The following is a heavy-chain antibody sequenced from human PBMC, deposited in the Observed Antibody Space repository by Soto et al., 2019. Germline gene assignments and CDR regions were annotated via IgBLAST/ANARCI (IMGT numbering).Heavy chain of an antibody. V-gene: IGHV3-21*01. J-gene: IGHJ4*02. CDR3: ARDPPLSVLVVAATDDF. Sequence: PGGSLRLSCAASGFTFTNHNMNWVRQAPGKGLEWVSSISSSSSFRNYADSVKGRFSISRDNDKNLVYLQMDSLRAEDTAVYYCARDPPLSVLVVAATDDFWGQGTLVTVSS. D-gene: IGHD2-15*01. CDR2: ISSSSSFR. CDR1: GFTFTNHN.